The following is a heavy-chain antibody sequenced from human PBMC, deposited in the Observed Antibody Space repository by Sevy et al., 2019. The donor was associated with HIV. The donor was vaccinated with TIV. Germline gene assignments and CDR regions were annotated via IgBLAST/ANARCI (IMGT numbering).Heavy chain of an antibody. V-gene: IGHV3-21*01. CDR3: ARGHVVVPGAAPYYYYHMDV. Sequence: GGSLRPSCAASGFIFSTYSMNWVRQAPGKGLEWVSSVSSSSGYIYYADSVKGRFTISRDNAKNSLYLEMNSLRAEDTAVYFCARGHVVVPGAAPYYYYHMDVWGKGTTVTVSS. D-gene: IGHD2-2*01. CDR1: GFIFSTYS. J-gene: IGHJ6*03. CDR2: VSSSSGYI.